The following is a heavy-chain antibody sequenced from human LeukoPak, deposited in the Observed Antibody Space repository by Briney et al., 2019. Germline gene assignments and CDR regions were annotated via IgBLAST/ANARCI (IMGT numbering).Heavy chain of an antibody. CDR2: IYYTGST. CDR3: ARGGNFYRGHYFDY. Sequence: PAETLSLTCTVSGCAISNYYWNWIRQPPGKGLEWVGYIYYTGSTKYHPSLKCRLTISVDTSKNQFSLRLTSVTAADTAVYYCARGGNFYRGHYFDYWGQGALVTVSS. J-gene: IGHJ4*02. D-gene: IGHD1-26*01. V-gene: IGHV4-59*01. CDR1: GCAISNYY.